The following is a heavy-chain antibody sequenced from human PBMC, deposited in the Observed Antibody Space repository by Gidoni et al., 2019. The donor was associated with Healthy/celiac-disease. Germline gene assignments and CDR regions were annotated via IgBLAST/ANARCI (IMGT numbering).Heavy chain of an antibody. CDR2: IRRKAYGGTT. Sequence: EVQLVESGGGLVQPGRSLRLSCTASGFTFGDYAMSWVSQAPGKGREWVGCIRRKAYGGTTEYAASVKGRFTISRDDSKSIAYLQMNSLKTEDTAVYYCTRGRRGSGSRLLDWYYYYGMDVWGQGTTVTVSS. CDR3: TRGRRGSGSRLLDWYYYYGMDV. J-gene: IGHJ6*02. D-gene: IGHD3-10*01. CDR1: GFTFGDYA. V-gene: IGHV3-49*04.